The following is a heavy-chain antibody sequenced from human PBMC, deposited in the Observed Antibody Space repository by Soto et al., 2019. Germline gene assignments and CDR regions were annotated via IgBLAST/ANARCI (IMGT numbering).Heavy chain of an antibody. CDR3: AKVVPDSRDAFDI. D-gene: IGHD3-3*01. CDR1: GYTFTSYG. V-gene: IGHV1-18*01. CDR2: ISAYNGNT. J-gene: IGHJ3*02. Sequence: ASVMLSCKASGYTFTSYGISWVRHAPGQGLEWMGWISAYNGNTNYAQKLQGRVTMTTDTSTSTAYMELRSLRSDDTAVYYCAKVVPDSRDAFDIWGQGTMVSVSS.